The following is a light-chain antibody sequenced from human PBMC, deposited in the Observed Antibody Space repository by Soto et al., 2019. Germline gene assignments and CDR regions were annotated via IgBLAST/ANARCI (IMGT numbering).Light chain of an antibody. J-gene: IGKJ3*01. Sequence: EIALTQSPGTLYVSPGERATLSWGGSQSVSSKTLAWYQQRPGQAPRVAIYGASTRATGIPERFSGSGSGTDFPPTLSRLENEDFAVYYRQQYGRSTFTFGPGTKVDIK. CDR1: QSVSSKT. V-gene: IGKV3-20*01. CDR3: QQYGRSTFT. CDR2: GAS.